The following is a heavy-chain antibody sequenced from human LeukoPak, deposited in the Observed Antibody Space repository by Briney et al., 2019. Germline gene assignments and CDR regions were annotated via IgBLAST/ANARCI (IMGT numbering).Heavy chain of an antibody. V-gene: IGHV3-15*01. Sequence: PGGSLRLSCAASGFTFSNAWMSWVRQAPGKGLEWVGRIKSKTDGGTTDYAAPVKGRFTISRDDSKNTLYLQMNSLKTEDTAVYYCTTGTHTYYYDSSGYYYSSLIPDYWGQGTLVTVSS. CDR1: GFTFSNAW. J-gene: IGHJ4*02. CDR3: TTGTHTYYYDSSGYYYSSLIPDY. D-gene: IGHD3-22*01. CDR2: IKSKTDGGTT.